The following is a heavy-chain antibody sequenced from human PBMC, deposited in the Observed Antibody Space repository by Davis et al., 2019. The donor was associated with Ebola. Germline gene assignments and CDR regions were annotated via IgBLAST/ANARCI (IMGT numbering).Heavy chain of an antibody. CDR1: GGSVGSGTYY. J-gene: IGHJ4*02. CDR2: IYYSGRT. V-gene: IGHV4-61*01. CDR3: ATSGKAPDY. Sequence: MPSETLSLTCTVSGGSVGSGTYYWNWIRQPPGKGPEWIACIYYSGRTNYNPSLKSRVTMSVDTSKNQFSLKLRSVTAADTAVYYCATSGKAPDYWGQGTLVTVSS.